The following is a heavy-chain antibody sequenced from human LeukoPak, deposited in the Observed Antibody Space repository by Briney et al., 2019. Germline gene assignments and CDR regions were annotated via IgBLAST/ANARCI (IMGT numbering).Heavy chain of an antibody. J-gene: IGHJ5*02. V-gene: IGHV3-66*01. Sequence: GRSLRLSCAASGFTVSTNYMSWVRQAPGKGPEWMSISYRSGDTYYADSVKGRFTIARDNYKNTLYLQMNRLRVEDTAVYDCARDKRYCSSGRCWGVQFGPWGQGTLVTVSS. CDR3: ARDKRYCSSGRCWGVQFGP. D-gene: IGHD2-15*01. CDR1: GFTVSTNY. CDR2: SYRSGDT.